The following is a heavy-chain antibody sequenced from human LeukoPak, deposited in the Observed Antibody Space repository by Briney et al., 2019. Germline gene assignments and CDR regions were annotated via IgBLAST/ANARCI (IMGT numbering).Heavy chain of an antibody. J-gene: IGHJ5*02. CDR1: GYTFTGYY. D-gene: IGHD2-15*01. CDR2: INPNSGNT. V-gene: IGHV1-8*02. CDR3: ARVRVVVVVAAIHDWFDP. Sequence: ASVKVSCKASGYTFTGYYMHWVRQAPGQGLEWMGWINPNSGNTGYAQKFQGRVTMTRNTSIGTAYMELSSLRSEDTAVYYCARVRVVVVVAAIHDWFDPWGQGTLVTVSS.